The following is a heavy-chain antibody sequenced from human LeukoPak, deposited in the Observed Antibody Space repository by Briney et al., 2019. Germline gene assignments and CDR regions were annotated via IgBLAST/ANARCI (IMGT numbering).Heavy chain of an antibody. J-gene: IGHJ5*02. D-gene: IGHD3-22*01. Sequence: GGSLRLSCATSGFTFSNAWMNWVRQAPGKGLEWVGRIRSNSDGGTIDYAAPVKGRFTLSRDDSKTTLYLQMNSLQTEDTAVYYCATDFYDSTWGQGTLVTVSS. CDR1: GFTFSNAW. CDR3: ATDFYDST. CDR2: IRSNSDGGTI. V-gene: IGHV3-15*07.